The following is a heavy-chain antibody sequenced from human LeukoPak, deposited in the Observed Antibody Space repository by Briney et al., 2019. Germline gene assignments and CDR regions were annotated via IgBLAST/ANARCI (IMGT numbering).Heavy chain of an antibody. CDR1: GGSFSGYY. V-gene: IGHV4-34*01. CDR2: INHSGST. J-gene: IGHJ3*02. D-gene: IGHD3-22*01. Sequence: SETLSLTCAVYGGSFSGYYWSWIRQPPGKGLEWIGEINHSGSTNYNPSLKSRVTISVDTSKNQFSLKLSSVTAADTAVYYCARGYDSSGYAFDIWGQGTMVTVSS. CDR3: ARGYDSSGYAFDI.